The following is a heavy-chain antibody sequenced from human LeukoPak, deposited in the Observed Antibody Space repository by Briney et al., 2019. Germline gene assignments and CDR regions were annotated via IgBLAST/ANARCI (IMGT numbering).Heavy chain of an antibody. CDR2: IYTSGST. V-gene: IGHV4-61*02. CDR3: ARDFSRVVVPAAKQHYYYYMDV. J-gene: IGHJ6*03. D-gene: IGHD2-2*01. CDR1: GGSISSGSYY. Sequence: KPSQTLSLTCTVSGGSISSGSYYWSWIRQPAGKGLEWIGRIYTSGSTNYNPSLKSRVTISVDTSKNQFSLKLSSVTAADTAVYYCARDFSRVVVPAAKQHYYYYMDVWGKGTTVTVSS.